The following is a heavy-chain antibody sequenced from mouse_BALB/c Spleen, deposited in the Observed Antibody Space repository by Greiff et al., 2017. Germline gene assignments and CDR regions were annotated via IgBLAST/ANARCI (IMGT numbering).Heavy chain of an antibody. J-gene: IGHJ2*01. CDR3: ARRHFDD. Sequence: VQLKESGGGLVQPGGSRKLSCAASGFTFSSFGMHWVRQAPEKGLEWVAYISSGSSTIYYADTVKGRFTISRDNPKNTLFLQMTSLRSEDTAMYYCARRHFDDWGQGTTLTVSS. CDR1: GFTFSSFG. D-gene: IGHD6-1*01. V-gene: IGHV5-17*02. CDR2: ISSGSSTI.